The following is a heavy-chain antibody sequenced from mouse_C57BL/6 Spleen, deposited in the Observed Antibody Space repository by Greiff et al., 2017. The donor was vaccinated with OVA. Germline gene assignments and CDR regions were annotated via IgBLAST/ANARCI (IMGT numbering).Heavy chain of an antibody. CDR3: AREGGSSYPSYWYFDV. CDR1: GYTFTDYY. Sequence: VQLQQSGAELVRPGASVKLSCKASGYTFTDYYINWVKQRPGQGLEWIARIYPGSGNTYYNEKFKGKATLTAEKSSSTAYMQLSSLTSEDSAVYFCAREGGSSYPSYWYFDVWGTGTTVTVSS. D-gene: IGHD1-1*01. CDR2: IYPGSGNT. J-gene: IGHJ1*03. V-gene: IGHV1-76*01.